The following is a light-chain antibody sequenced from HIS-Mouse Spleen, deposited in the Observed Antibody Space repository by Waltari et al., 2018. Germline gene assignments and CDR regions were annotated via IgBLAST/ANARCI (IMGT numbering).Light chain of an antibody. J-gene: IGLJ2*01. CDR2: EDS. V-gene: IGLV3-10*01. Sequence: SYELTQPPSVSVSPGQTARITFYGDALPNKYAYGYQQKSGQAPVLVIYEDSKRPSGIPERFSGSSSGTMATLTISGAQVEDEADYYCYSTDSSGNHRVFGGGTKLTVL. CDR3: YSTDSSGNHRV. CDR1: ALPNKY.